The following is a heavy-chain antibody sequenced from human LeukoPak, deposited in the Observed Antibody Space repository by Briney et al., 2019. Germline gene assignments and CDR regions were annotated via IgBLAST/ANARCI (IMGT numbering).Heavy chain of an antibody. D-gene: IGHD2-2*01. J-gene: IGHJ4*02. Sequence: GGSLRLSCAASGFTFSSYWMHWGRQAPGKGLGWVSRINSDGSSTSYADSVKGRFTISRDNAKNTLYLQMNSLRAEDTAVYYCARPRYQLLSVIDYWGQGTLVTVSS. CDR3: ARPRYQLLSVIDY. CDR2: INSDGSST. V-gene: IGHV3-74*01. CDR1: GFTFSSYW.